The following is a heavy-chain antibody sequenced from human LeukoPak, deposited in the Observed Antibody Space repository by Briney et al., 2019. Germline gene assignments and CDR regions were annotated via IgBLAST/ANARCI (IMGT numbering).Heavy chain of an antibody. Sequence: GESLKISCKGSGYSFTSYWIGWVRQMPGKGLEWMGIIYPGDSDTTYSPSIQGQVTISADKSITTAYLQWDSLKASDTAMYYCARHPWGIKVADYWGQGTLVTVSS. D-gene: IGHD3-16*01. J-gene: IGHJ4*02. CDR3: ARHPWGIKVADY. CDR1: GYSFTSYW. V-gene: IGHV5-51*01. CDR2: IYPGDSDT.